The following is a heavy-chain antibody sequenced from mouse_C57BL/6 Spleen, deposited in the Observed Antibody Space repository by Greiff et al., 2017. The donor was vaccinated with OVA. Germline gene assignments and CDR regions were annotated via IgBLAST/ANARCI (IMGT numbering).Heavy chain of an antibody. CDR2: ISSGSSTI. CDR1: GFTFSDYG. Sequence: EVKLQESGGGLVKPGGSLKLSCAASGFTFSDYGMHWVRQAPEQGLEWVAYISSGSSTIYYADTVKGRFTISRDNAKNTLFLQVSSLRSEDTAMYYCARNMGLRRYFDVWGTGTTVTVSS. D-gene: IGHD2-2*01. CDR3: ARNMGLRRYFDV. J-gene: IGHJ1*03. V-gene: IGHV5-17*01.